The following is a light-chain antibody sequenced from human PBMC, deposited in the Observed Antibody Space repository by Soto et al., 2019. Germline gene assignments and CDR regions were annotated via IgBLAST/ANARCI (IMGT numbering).Light chain of an antibody. Sequence: DIQMTQSPSTLSASVGDRVTITCRASQSISSWLAWYQQKPGKAPNLLIYDVSSLESGVSSRFSGSGSGTEFTLTICSLQPDDFATCYCQQYNSYSLFGGVTKVEIK. V-gene: IGKV1-5*01. J-gene: IGKJ4*01. CDR2: DVS. CDR1: QSISSW. CDR3: QQYNSYSL.